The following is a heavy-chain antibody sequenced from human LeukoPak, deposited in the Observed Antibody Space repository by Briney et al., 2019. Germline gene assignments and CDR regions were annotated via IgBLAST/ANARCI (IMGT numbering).Heavy chain of an antibody. CDR1: GYTFTSYY. V-gene: IGHV1-46*01. Sequence: GASVKVSCKASGYTFTSYYMHWVRQAPGQGLEWVGIINPSGGSTSYAQKFQGRVTMTRDTSTSTVYMELSSLRSEDTAVYYCARDLELGYCSSGSCYEGYWGQGTLVTVSS. D-gene: IGHD2-15*01. CDR3: ARDLELGYCSSGSCYEGY. CDR2: INPSGGST. J-gene: IGHJ4*02.